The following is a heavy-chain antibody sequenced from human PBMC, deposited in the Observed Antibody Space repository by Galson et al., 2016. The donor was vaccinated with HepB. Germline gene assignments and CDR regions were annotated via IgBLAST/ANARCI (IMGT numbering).Heavy chain of an antibody. CDR1: GVAVRTNY. D-gene: IGHD3-16*02. V-gene: IGHV4-59*02. Sequence: SETLSLTCSVSGVAVRTNYWSWVRHLPGKGLEWLGYISYSGTADYNPSLKSRVTISADTSKNQLSLSLTSVTAADTSVYYCARAKGDIVIVIEDSAFDIWGQGTVVTVSS. CDR3: ARAKGDIVIVIEDSAFDI. J-gene: IGHJ3*02. CDR2: ISYSGTA.